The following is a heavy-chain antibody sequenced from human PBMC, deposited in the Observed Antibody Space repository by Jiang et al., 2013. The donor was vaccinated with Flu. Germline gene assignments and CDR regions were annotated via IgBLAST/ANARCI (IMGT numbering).Heavy chain of an antibody. CDR2: IDPRSSYT. J-gene: IGHJ4*02. CDR1: GYSFTNYW. D-gene: IGHD6-25*01. Sequence: SGAEVKKPGESLTISCKTSGYSFTNYWITWVRQMPGKGLEWMGRIDPRSSYTSYSPSFQGHVTISVDKSITTAYLQWSSLEASDTAMYYCARHALGSSGWHYFDDWGQ. V-gene: IGHV5-10-1*01. CDR3: ARHALGSSGWHYFDD.